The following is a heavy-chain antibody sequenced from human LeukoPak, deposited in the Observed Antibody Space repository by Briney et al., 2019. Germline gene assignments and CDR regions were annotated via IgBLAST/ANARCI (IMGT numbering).Heavy chain of an antibody. Sequence: SETLSLTCTVSGGSIGSFFWSWIRQPPGKGLEWIGEINHSGSTNYNPSLKSRVTISVDTSKNQFSLKLSSVTAADTAVYYCASLAVAGTGYYYYYYMDVWGKGTTVTVSS. CDR2: INHSGST. CDR1: GGSIGSFF. V-gene: IGHV4-34*01. CDR3: ASLAVAGTGYYYYYYMDV. D-gene: IGHD6-19*01. J-gene: IGHJ6*03.